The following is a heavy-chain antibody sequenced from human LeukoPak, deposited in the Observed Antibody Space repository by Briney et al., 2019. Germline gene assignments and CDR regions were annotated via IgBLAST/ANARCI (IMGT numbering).Heavy chain of an antibody. D-gene: IGHD3-22*01. CDR1: GFTFSSYE. J-gene: IGHJ4*02. Sequence: GGSLRLSCAASGFTFSSYEMNWVRQAPGKGLEWVSYISSSGSTIYYADSVKGRFTISRDNAKNSLYLQMNSLRAEDTAVYYCARDYYDSGGYYFGLFDYWGQGTLVTVSS. V-gene: IGHV3-48*03. CDR3: ARDYYDSGGYYFGLFDY. CDR2: ISSSGSTI.